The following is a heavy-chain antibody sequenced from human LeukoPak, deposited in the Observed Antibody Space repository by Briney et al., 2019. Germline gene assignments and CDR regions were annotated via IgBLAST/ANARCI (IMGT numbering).Heavy chain of an antibody. D-gene: IGHD2-2*01. CDR3: ARDRIVDELLWNGYYMDV. CDR1: GGSISSGSYY. CDR2: IYTSGST. V-gene: IGHV4-61*02. Sequence: PSETLSLTCTVSGGSISSGSYYWSWIRQPAGKGLEWIGRIYTSGSTNYNPSLKSRVTISVDTSKNQFSLKLSSVTAADTAVYYCARDRIVDELLWNGYYMDVWGKGTTVTVSS. J-gene: IGHJ6*03.